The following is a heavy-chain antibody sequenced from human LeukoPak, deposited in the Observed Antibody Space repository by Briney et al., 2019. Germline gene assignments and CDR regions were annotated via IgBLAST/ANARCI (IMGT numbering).Heavy chain of an antibody. D-gene: IGHD6-19*01. CDR1: GFIFSSYG. V-gene: IGHV3-33*01. J-gene: IGHJ4*02. CDR3: AREKQWLATVDY. CDR2: IWYDGSNK. Sequence: PGGSLTLSCAASGFIFSSYGMHWVRQAPGKGLEWVAVIWYDGSNKYYGDSVKGRFTISRDNSKNTLYLQMNSLRAEDTAVYYCAREKQWLATVDYWGQGILVTVSS.